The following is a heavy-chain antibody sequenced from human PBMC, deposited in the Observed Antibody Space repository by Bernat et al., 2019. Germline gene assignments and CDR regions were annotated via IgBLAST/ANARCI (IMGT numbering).Heavy chain of an antibody. CDR2: FNSDGRST. D-gene: IGHD7-27*01. CDR3: ARSPRTGDVDY. CDR1: GFTLTSYW. V-gene: IGHV3-74*01. Sequence: EVQLVESGGGLVQPGGSLRLSCAASGFTLTSYWMHWVRQAPGKGLVWVSRFNSDGRSTTYADSVKGRFTISRDNAKNTVYLQMNSLRADDTAVYYCARSPRTGDVDYWGQGTLVTVSS. J-gene: IGHJ4*02.